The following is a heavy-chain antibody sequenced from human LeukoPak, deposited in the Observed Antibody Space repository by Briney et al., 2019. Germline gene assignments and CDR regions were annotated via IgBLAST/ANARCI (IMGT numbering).Heavy chain of an antibody. CDR3: ARGPDPSGSDAFDI. D-gene: IGHD3-22*01. Sequence: PSETLSLTCTISGGSISSYYWSWIRQPPGKGLEWIGYIYYSGSTNYNPSLKSRVTISVDTSKNQFSLKLSSVTAADTAVYYCARGPDPSGSDAFDIWGQGTMVTVSS. J-gene: IGHJ3*02. V-gene: IGHV4-59*01. CDR1: GGSISSYY. CDR2: IYYSGST.